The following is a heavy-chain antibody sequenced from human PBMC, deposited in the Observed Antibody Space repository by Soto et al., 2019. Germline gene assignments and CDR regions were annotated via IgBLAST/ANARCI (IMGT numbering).Heavy chain of an antibody. Sequence: SETLSLTCTVSGGSISSYYWRCIRQPPGKGLEGIGYIYHRGSTNYNPSLKSRVTISVDTSKNQFSLKLSSVTAADTAVYYCARDSPVLGFDPWGQGTLVTVSS. CDR1: GGSISSYY. V-gene: IGHV4-59*01. D-gene: IGHD3-16*01. CDR3: ARDSPVLGFDP. J-gene: IGHJ5*02. CDR2: IYHRGST.